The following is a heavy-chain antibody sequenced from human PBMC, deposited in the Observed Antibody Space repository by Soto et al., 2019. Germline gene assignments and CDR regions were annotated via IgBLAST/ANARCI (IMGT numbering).Heavy chain of an antibody. V-gene: IGHV1-18*01. D-gene: IGHD2-15*01. J-gene: IGHJ4*02. CDR1: GYTFTSYG. Sequence: ASVKVSCKASGYTFTSYGISWVRQAPGQGLEWMGWISAYNGNTNYAQKLQGRVTMTTDTSTSTAYMELRSLRSDDTAVYYCARDPGYCSGGSCRDFDYWGQGTLVTVSS. CDR3: ARDPGYCSGGSCRDFDY. CDR2: ISAYNGNT.